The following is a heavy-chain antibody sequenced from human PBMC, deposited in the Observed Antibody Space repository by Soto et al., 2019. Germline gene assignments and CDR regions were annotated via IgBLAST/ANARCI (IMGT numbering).Heavy chain of an antibody. J-gene: IGHJ6*02. CDR2: INPNSGTT. V-gene: IGHV1-2*04. CDR3: ARVPRGVYYGMDV. Sequence: QGQLVQSGAEVKKPGASVKVSCKASGYTFTDYYMHWVRQAPGQRLEWMGWINPNSGTTNYAQKFQGWVTMTRDTSITTVFMEVSRLRSDDTAVYYCARVPRGVYYGMDVWGQGTTVPVSS. D-gene: IGHD3-10*01. CDR1: GYTFTDYY.